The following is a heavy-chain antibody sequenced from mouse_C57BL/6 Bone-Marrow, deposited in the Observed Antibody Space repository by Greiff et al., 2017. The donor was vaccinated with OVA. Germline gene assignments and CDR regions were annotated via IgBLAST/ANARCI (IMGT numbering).Heavy chain of an antibody. D-gene: IGHD2-5*01. CDR3: ASYSNYAYFDV. V-gene: IGHV2-2*01. CDR2: IWSGGST. Sequence: QVQLQQSGPGLVQPSQSLSITCTVSGFSLTSYGVHWVRPSPGKGLEWLGVIWSGGSTDYNAAFISRLSIRKDNSKRQVFFKMNSLQADDTAIYYCASYSNYAYFDVWGTGTTVTVSS. J-gene: IGHJ1*03. CDR1: GFSLTSYG.